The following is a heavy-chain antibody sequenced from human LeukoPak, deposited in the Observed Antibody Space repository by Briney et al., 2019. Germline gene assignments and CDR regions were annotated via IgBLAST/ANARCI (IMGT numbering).Heavy chain of an antibody. CDR1: GYTLTELS. J-gene: IGHJ4*02. D-gene: IGHD3-3*01. Sequence: ASVKVSCKVSGYTLTELSMHWVRQVPGKGLEWMGGFDPEDDETIYAQKFQGRVTMTEDTSTDTAYMELSSLRSEDTAVYYCARGPTIFGVVNSLDYWGQGTLVTVSS. CDR2: FDPEDDET. V-gene: IGHV1-24*01. CDR3: ARGPTIFGVVNSLDY.